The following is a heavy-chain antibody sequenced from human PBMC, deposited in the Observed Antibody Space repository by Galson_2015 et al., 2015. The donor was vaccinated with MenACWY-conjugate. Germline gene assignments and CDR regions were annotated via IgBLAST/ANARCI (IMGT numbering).Heavy chain of an antibody. Sequence: SLRLSCAASGFSFSSYSMTWVRHTPGKGLEWVSYIGGSSSALHYADSVKGRFVISRDNAKNSLFLQMRSLRAEDTAVYYCAREGGGCVIEYWGQGTLVTVSS. CDR2: IGGSSSAL. J-gene: IGHJ4*02. CDR3: AREGGGCVIEY. V-gene: IGHV3-48*01. CDR1: GFSFSSYS. D-gene: IGHD6-19*01.